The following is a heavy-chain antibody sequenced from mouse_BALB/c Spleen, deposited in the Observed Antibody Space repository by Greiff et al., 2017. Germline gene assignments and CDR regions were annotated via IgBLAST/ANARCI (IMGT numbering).Heavy chain of an antibody. Sequence: EVQGVESGPGLVKPSQSLSLTCTVTGYSITSDYAWNWIRQFPGNKLEWMGYISYSGSTSYNPSLKSRISITRDTSKNQFFLQLNSVTTEDTATYYCATYRPGYAMDYWGQGTSVTVSS. CDR3: ATYRPGYAMDY. J-gene: IGHJ4*01. CDR2: ISYSGST. V-gene: IGHV3-2*02. CDR1: GYSITSDYA. D-gene: IGHD2-14*01.